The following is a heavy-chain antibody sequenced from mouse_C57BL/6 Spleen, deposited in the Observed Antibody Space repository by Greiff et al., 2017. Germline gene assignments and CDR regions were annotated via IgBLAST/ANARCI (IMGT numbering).Heavy chain of an antibody. CDR3: AREKLGHYYAMDY. Sequence: EVKLVESGGGLVKPGGSLKLSCAASGFTFSDYGMHWVRQAPEKGLEWVAYISRGSSTIYYADTVKGRFTISRDNAKNTLFLQMNSLRSEDTAMYYCAREKLGHYYAMDYWGQGTSVTVSS. CDR2: ISRGSSTI. CDR1: GFTFSDYG. J-gene: IGHJ4*01. V-gene: IGHV5-17*01. D-gene: IGHD4-1*01.